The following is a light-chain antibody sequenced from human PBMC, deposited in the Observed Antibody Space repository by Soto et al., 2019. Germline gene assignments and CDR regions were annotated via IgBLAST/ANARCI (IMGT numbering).Light chain of an antibody. CDR1: QSIDSW. CDR3: QQFHRYPVT. CDR2: KAY. J-gene: IGKJ1*01. V-gene: IGKV1-5*03. Sequence: DIQMTQSPSTLSASVGDRVTITCRASQSIDSWLAWYQQKPGKAPNLLIYKAYSLESGVPSRFSGSGSGTDFTLTISSLQPDDSATYYCQQFHRYPVTFGQGTKVEI.